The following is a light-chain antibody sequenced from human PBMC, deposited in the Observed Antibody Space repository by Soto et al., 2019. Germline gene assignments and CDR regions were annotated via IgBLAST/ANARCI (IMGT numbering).Light chain of an antibody. CDR2: EVS. J-gene: IGLJ2*01. CDR3: SSYTTSTTRII. V-gene: IGLV2-14*01. Sequence: QSALTQPASVSGSPGQSITISCTGSSSDVGGYNHVSWYQQHPGKAPKLMIYEVSNRPSGVSNRFSGSKSGNTASLTISGLQAEDEADYYCSSYTTSTTRIIFGGGTKLTAL. CDR1: SSDVGGYNH.